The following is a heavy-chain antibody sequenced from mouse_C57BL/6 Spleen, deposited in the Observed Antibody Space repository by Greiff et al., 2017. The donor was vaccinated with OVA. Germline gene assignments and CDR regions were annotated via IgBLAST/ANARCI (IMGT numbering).Heavy chain of an antibody. Sequence: EVQLVESEGGLVQPGSSMKLSCTASGFTFSDYYMAWVRQVPEKGLEWVANINYDGSSTYYLDSLKSRFIISRDNAKNILYLQMSSLKSEDTATYYCARAASGSSYDWYFDVWGTGTTVTVSS. J-gene: IGHJ1*03. V-gene: IGHV5-16*01. CDR2: INYDGSST. CDR1: GFTFSDYY. CDR3: ARAASGSSYDWYFDV. D-gene: IGHD1-1*01.